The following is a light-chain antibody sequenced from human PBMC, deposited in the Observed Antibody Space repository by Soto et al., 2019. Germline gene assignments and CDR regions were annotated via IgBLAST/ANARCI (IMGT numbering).Light chain of an antibody. CDR1: ISDIGGYNF. CDR2: DVN. Sequence: QSVLTQPASVSGSPGQSITISCTGTISDIGGYNFISWYQHHPGKAPKLVIYDVNNRLSGISYRFSGSKSGNTASLTISGLQAEDEADYYCASYTRTTTLVFGGGTKVTVL. CDR3: ASYTRTTTLV. J-gene: IGLJ2*01. V-gene: IGLV2-14*01.